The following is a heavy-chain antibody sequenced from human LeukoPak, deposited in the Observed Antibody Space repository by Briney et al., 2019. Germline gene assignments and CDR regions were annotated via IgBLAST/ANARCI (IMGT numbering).Heavy chain of an antibody. J-gene: IGHJ4*02. CDR1: VGTFSSYA. CDR2: IIPIFGTA. D-gene: IGHD1-26*01. Sequence: ASVKVSCKASVGTFSSYAISWVRQAPGQGLEWMGGIIPIFGTANYAQKFQGRVTMTRNTSISTAYMELSSLRSEDTAVYYCARMGYSGSYTRDYWGQGTLVTVSS. CDR3: ARMGYSGSYTRDY. V-gene: IGHV1-69*05.